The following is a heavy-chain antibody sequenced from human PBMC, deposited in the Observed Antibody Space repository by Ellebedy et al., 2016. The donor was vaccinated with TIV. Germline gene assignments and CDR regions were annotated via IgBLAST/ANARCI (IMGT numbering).Heavy chain of an antibody. J-gene: IGHJ2*01. CDR1: GFTLSFYW. CDR3: ATRTLLLNWYFDL. V-gene: IGHV3-66*04. D-gene: IGHD2-15*01. Sequence: PGGSLRLSCAASGFTLSFYWMSWVRQAPGKGLEWVSLIYGGGGTHYADSVKDRFIISRDNSKNTLYLQMNSLRAEDTAVYYCATRTLLLNWYFDLWGRGTLVTVSS. CDR2: IYGGGGT.